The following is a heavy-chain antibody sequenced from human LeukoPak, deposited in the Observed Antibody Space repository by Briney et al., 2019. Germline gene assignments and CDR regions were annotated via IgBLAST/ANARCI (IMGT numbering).Heavy chain of an antibody. J-gene: IGHJ5*02. CDR3: ARDRITMVRGVIILYNWFDP. V-gene: IGHV3-74*01. CDR2: INSDGSST. D-gene: IGHD3-10*01. CDR1: GSTFSSYW. Sequence: GGSLRLSCAASGSTFSSYWMHWVRQAPGKGLVWVSRINSDGSSTSYADSVKGRFTISRDNAKNTLYLQMNSLRAEDTAVYYCARDRITMVRGVIILYNWFDPWGQGTLVTVSS.